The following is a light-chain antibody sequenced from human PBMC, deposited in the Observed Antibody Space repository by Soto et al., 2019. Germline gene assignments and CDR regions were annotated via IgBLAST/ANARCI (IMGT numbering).Light chain of an antibody. J-gene: IGLJ1*01. CDR2: EGT. CDR3: CSYAGSSTYV. V-gene: IGLV2-23*01. CDR1: SSDVGSYNF. Sequence: QSVLTQPASVSGSPGQSITSSCTGTSSDVGSYNFVSWYRQHPGKAPKLMIYEGTKRPSGVSNRFSGSKSGYTASLTISGLQTEDEADYYCCSYAGSSTYVCGTGTKVTVL.